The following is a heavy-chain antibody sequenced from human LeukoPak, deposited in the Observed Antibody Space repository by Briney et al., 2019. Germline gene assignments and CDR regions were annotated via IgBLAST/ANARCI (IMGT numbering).Heavy chain of an antibody. CDR3: AKESCSSGCSLDY. CDR2: ISGSGGST. Sequence: PGGSLRLSCAASGFTLSSYAMNWVRQAPGKGLEWVSAISGSGGSTYYADSVKGRFTIFISRDNSKTTLHLQMNSLRAEDTAVYYCAKESCSSGCSLDYWGQGTLVTVSS. CDR1: GFTLSSYA. V-gene: IGHV3-23*01. J-gene: IGHJ4*02. D-gene: IGHD6-19*01.